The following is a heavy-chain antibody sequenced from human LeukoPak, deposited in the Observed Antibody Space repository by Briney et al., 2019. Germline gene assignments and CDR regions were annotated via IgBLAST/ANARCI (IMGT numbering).Heavy chain of an antibody. CDR1: GGSFSGYY. J-gene: IGHJ3*02. Sequence: PSETLSLTCAVYGGSFSGYYWSWIRQPPGKGLEWIGEINHSGSTNYNPSLKSRVTISVDTSKNQFSLKLSSVTAADTAVYYCARDVGSGWLSRGAFDIWGQGTMVTVSS. CDR2: INHSGST. V-gene: IGHV4-34*01. CDR3: ARDVGSGWLSRGAFDI. D-gene: IGHD6-13*01.